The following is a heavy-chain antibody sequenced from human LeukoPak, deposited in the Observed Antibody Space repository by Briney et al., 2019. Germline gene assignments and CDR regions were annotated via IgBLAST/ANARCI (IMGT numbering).Heavy chain of an antibody. J-gene: IGHJ1*01. Sequence: ASVKVSCKASGYTFTGYYMHWVRQAPGQGLEWMGWINPSSGGTNYAQKFQGRVTMTRDTSISTAYMELSRLRSDDTAVYYCARIGPDIVVVPATIRVYYFQHWGQGTLVTVSS. D-gene: IGHD2-2*02. CDR2: INPSSGGT. CDR3: ARIGPDIVVVPATIRVYYFQH. CDR1: GYTFTGYY. V-gene: IGHV1-2*02.